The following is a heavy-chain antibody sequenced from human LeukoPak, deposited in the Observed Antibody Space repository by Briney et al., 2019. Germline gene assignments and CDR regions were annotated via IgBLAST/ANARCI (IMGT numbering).Heavy chain of an antibody. Sequence: PGGSLRLSCAASGFTFSNAWMSWVRQAPGKGLEWVANIKQDGSEKYYVDSVKGRFTISRDNAKNSLYLQVNSLRAEDTAVYYCARNQRRLDYWGQGTLVTVSS. D-gene: IGHD1-14*01. V-gene: IGHV3-7*01. J-gene: IGHJ4*02. CDR1: GFTFSNAW. CDR2: IKQDGSEK. CDR3: ARNQRRLDY.